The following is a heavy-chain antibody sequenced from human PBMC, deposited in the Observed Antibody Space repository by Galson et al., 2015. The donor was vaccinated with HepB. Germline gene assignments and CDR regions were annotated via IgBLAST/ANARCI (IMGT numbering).Heavy chain of an antibody. Sequence: SLRLSCAASGFTFSSYAMHWVRQAPGKGLEWVAVISYDGSNKYYADSVKGRFTISRDNSKNTLYLQMNSLRAEDTAVYYCARDMAYYDLRSGYYTPRDSRFANCGPGTLGT. CDR2: ISYDGSNK. D-gene: IGHD3-3*01. J-gene: IGHJ5*02. V-gene: IGHV3-30*04. CDR1: GFTFSSYA. CDR3: ARDMAYYDLRSGYYTPRDSRFAN.